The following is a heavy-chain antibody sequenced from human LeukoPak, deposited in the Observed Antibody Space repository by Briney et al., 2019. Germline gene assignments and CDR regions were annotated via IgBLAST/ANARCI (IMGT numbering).Heavy chain of an antibody. CDR2: INPNSGGT. V-gene: IGHV1-2*02. CDR1: GYTFTGYY. CDR3: VTGNQLPLDYYYYMDV. J-gene: IGHJ6*03. Sequence: ASVKVSCKASGYTFTGYYMHWVRQAPGQGLEWMGWINPNSGGTNYAQKFQGRVTMTRDTSISTAYMELSRLRSDDTAVYYCVTGNQLPLDYYYYMDVWGEGTTVTVSS. D-gene: IGHD2-2*01.